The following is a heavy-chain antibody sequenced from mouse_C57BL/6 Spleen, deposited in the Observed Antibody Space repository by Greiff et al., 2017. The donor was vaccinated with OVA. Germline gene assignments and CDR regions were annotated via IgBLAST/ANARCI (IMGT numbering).Heavy chain of an antibody. CDR3: TTSFITTVEATNWDLDY. J-gene: IGHJ2*01. CDR1: GFNIKDYY. CDR2: IDPEDGDT. Sequence: VQLQQSGAELVRPGASVKLSCTASGFNIKDYYMHWVKQRPEQGLEWIGRIDPEDGDTEYAPKFQGKATMTADTSSNTAYLQLSSLTSEDTAVYDCTTSFITTVEATNWDLDYWGQGTTLTVSS. V-gene: IGHV14-1*01. D-gene: IGHD1-1*01.